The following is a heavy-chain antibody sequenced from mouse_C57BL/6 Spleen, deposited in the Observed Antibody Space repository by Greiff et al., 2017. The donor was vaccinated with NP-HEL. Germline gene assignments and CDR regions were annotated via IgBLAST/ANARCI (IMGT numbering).Heavy chain of an antibody. CDR1: GYAFSSYW. CDR3: AREEKTSYVFDY. CDR2: IYPGDGDT. D-gene: IGHD1-1*01. J-gene: IGHJ2*01. V-gene: IGHV1-80*01. Sequence: QVQLKQSGAELVKPGASVKISCKASGYAFSSYWMNWVKQRPGKGLEWIGQIYPGDGDTNYNGKFKGKATLTADKSSSTAYMQLSSLTSEDSAVYFCAREEKTSYVFDYWGQGTTLTVSS.